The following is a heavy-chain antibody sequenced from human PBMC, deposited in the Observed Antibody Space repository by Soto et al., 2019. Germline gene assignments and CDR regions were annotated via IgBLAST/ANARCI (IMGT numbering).Heavy chain of an antibody. J-gene: IGHJ5*02. V-gene: IGHV4-59*08. D-gene: IGHD5-18*01. CDR1: GGSISSYY. Sequence: SETLSLTCPVSGGSISSYYWSWIRQPPGKGLEWIGFIYYSGSTYYNTSLKSRVTISVDTSKSQFSLNLSFVTAADTAVYYCASLKLGYSTFDPWGQGTLVTVS. CDR2: IYYSGST. CDR3: ASLKLGYSTFDP.